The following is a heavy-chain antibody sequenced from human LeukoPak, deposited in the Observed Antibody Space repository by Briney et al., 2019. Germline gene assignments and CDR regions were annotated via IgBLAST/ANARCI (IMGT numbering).Heavy chain of an antibody. CDR1: GFTFSSYS. V-gene: IGHV3-21*01. CDR3: AREGQYYDFWSGYYADY. D-gene: IGHD3-3*01. Sequence: PGGSLRLSCAASGFTFSSYSMNWVRPAPGKGLEWVSSISSSSSYIYYADSVKGRFTISRDNAKNSLYLQMNSLRAEDTAVYYCAREGQYYDFWSGYYADYWSQGTLVTVSS. J-gene: IGHJ4*02. CDR2: ISSSSSYI.